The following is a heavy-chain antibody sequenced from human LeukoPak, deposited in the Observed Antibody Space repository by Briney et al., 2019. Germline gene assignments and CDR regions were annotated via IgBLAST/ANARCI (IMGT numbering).Heavy chain of an antibody. CDR2: ISGSSNII. D-gene: IGHD4-17*01. J-gene: IGHJ4*02. V-gene: IGHV3-48*02. CDR3: ARDLTSVPTR. Sequence: PGGSLRLSCAASGFTLSSYSMNWVRQAPGKGLEWVSYISGSSNIIYYADSVKGRFSISRDNAKNSLYLQMNSLRDEDTAVYFCARDLTSVPTRWGQGTLVTVSS. CDR1: GFTLSSYS.